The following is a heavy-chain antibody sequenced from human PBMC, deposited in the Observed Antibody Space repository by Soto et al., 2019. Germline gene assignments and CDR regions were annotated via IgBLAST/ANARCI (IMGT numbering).Heavy chain of an antibody. D-gene: IGHD6-13*01. J-gene: IGHJ3*02. V-gene: IGHV3-30-3*01. CDR2: ITSDGSKK. CDR1: GFTFSTYA. CDR3: ARTVSSAGPDAFDI. Sequence: QVQLVESGGGVVQPGTSLILSCVGSGFTFSTYAMHWVRQAPGKGLQWVSVITSDGSKKYSADSVKGRFIISRDNYKNTQYLQMSALRTEDTAVHYGARTVSSAGPDAFDIWGQGTVLTVSS.